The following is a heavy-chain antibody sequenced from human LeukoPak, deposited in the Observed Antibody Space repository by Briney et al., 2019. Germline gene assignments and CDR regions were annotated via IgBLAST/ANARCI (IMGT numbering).Heavy chain of an antibody. CDR3: ARTDYDILTEPRPYYYYYMDV. D-gene: IGHD3-9*01. CDR1: GFTFSTYA. V-gene: IGHV3-23*01. Sequence: GGSLRLSCAASGFTFSTYAMNWVRQAPGKGREWVSLISGSGSRTPYADSVKGRFTISRDNAKNSLYLQMNSLRAEDTAVYYCARTDYDILTEPRPYYYYYMDVWGKGTTVTVSS. J-gene: IGHJ6*03. CDR2: ISGSGSRT.